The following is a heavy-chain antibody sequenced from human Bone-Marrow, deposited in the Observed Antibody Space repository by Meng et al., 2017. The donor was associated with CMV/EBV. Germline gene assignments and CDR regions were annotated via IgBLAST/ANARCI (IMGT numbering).Heavy chain of an antibody. D-gene: IGHD3-16*01. CDR2: IYSGGSST. CDR3: AKDDNGYTGEGGY. Sequence: GESLKISCAASGFTFSSYAMSWVRQAPGKGLEWVSVIYSGGSSTYYADSVKGRFTISRDNSKNTLYLQMNSLRAEDTAVYYCAKDDNGYTGEGGYWGQGTLVTVSS. J-gene: IGHJ4*02. V-gene: IGHV3-23*03. CDR1: GFTFSSYA.